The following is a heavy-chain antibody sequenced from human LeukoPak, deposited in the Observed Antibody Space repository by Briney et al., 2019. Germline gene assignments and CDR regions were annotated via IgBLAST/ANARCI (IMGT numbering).Heavy chain of an antibody. CDR3: ARGCSSTSCYPHHWFDP. CDR1: GYTFTSSD. J-gene: IGHJ5*02. CDR2: MNPNSGNT. D-gene: IGHD2-2*01. V-gene: IGHV1-8*01. Sequence: GASVKVSCKASGYTFTSSDINWVRQATGQGLEWMGWMNPNSGNTGYAQKFQGRVTMTRNTSISTAYMELSSLRSEDTAVYYCARGCSSTSCYPHHWFDPWGQGTLVTVSS.